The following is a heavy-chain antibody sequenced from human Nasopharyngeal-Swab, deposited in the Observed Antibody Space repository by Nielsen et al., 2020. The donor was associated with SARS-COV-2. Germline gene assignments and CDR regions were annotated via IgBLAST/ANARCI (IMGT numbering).Heavy chain of an antibody. J-gene: IGHJ5*02. CDR1: GGSISSSSYY. D-gene: IGHD4-23*01. CDR3: ARGGKGYWFDP. V-gene: IGHV4-39*01. Sequence: SETLSLTCTVSGGSISSSSYYWGWIRQPPGKGLEWIGSIYYSGSTYYNPSLKSRVTISVDTSKNQFSLKLSSVTAADPAVYYCARGGKGYWFDPWGQGTLVTVSS. CDR2: IYYSGST.